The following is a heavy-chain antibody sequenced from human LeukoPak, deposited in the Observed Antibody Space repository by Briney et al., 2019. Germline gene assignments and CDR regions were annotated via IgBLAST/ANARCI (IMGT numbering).Heavy chain of an antibody. V-gene: IGHV3-23*01. D-gene: IGHD4-11*01. J-gene: IGHJ4*02. Sequence: GGSLRLSCAASGFTFSSYAMSWVRQAPGKGLEWVSTINGGGVNTHYADSVGGRFTISRDNSKNTLFLQMNSLRDEDTAVYYSAKDLYSNYGPADYWGRGNLVTVSS. CDR2: INGGGVNT. CDR1: GFTFSSYA. CDR3: AKDLYSNYGPADY.